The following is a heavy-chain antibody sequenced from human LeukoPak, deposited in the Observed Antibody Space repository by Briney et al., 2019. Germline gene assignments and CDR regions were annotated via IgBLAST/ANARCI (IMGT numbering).Heavy chain of an antibody. D-gene: IGHD6-19*01. CDR2: LRYDGNNK. J-gene: IGHJ4*02. Sequence: GGSLRLSCAASDLTFSTYGMHWVRQAPGKGLEWVAFLRYDGNNKYYADSVKGRFTISRDSSKNTVYLQMNSLRAEDTALYYCAKDKAAVAGTFDYWGQGTLVIVSS. CDR1: DLTFSTYG. V-gene: IGHV3-30*02. CDR3: AKDKAAVAGTFDY.